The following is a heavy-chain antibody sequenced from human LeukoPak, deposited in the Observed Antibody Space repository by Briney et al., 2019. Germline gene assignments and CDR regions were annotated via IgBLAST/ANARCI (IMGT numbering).Heavy chain of an antibody. Sequence: GGSLRISCAASGFSFSNYARSWVRLAPGKGLQWVSVITGSGDSTYYADSVKGRFTISRDNSKNTLYLQMNSLKAEDTAVYYCAKDLSASWRYFHYWGQGTLVTVSS. V-gene: IGHV3-23*01. CDR2: ITGSGDST. J-gene: IGHJ4*02. CDR1: GFSFSNYA. CDR3: AKDLSASWRYFHY.